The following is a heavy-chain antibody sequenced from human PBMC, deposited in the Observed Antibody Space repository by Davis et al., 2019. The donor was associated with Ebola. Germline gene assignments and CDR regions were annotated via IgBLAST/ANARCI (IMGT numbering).Heavy chain of an antibody. CDR3: AKTGGSSGWYAPAY. D-gene: IGHD6-19*01. V-gene: IGHV3-23*01. Sequence: GGSLRLSYAASGFTFSTYAMTWVRQAPGKGLAWVSTISGSGGSTYYADSVKGRFTISRDNSKNTLYLQMNSLRAEDSAVYHCAKTGGSSGWYAPAYWGQGTLITVSS. CDR2: ISGSGGST. CDR1: GFTFSTYA. J-gene: IGHJ4*02.